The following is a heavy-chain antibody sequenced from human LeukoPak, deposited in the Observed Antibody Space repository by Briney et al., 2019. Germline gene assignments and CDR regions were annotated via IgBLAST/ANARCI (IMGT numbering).Heavy chain of an antibody. CDR2: IYYSGST. Sequence: NPSETLSLTCTVSGDSISSYYWSWIRQPPGKGLEWIGYIYYSGSTYYNPSLKSRVTISVDTSKNQFSLKLSSVTAADTAVYYCARDRCSSTSCHFDYWGQGTLVTVSS. CDR3: ARDRCSSTSCHFDY. V-gene: IGHV4-59*12. D-gene: IGHD2-2*01. CDR1: GDSISSYY. J-gene: IGHJ4*02.